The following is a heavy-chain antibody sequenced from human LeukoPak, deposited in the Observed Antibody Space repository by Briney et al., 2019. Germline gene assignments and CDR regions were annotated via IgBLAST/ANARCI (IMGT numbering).Heavy chain of an antibody. J-gene: IGHJ4*02. V-gene: IGHV3-23*01. Sequence: GGSLRLSCAASGFTFSIYDMRWVRQAPGKGLEWVSYISGSGGNTYYADSVKGRFTISRDNSKNTLYLQMNSLRAEDTAVYYCAKSADRIAASHFDYWGQGTLVTVSS. CDR1: GFTFSIYD. CDR2: ISGSGGNT. D-gene: IGHD6-25*01. CDR3: AKSADRIAASHFDY.